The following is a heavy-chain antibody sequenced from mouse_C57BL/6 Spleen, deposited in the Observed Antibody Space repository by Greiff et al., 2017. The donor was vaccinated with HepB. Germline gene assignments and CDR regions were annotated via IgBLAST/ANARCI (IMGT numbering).Heavy chain of an antibody. CDR1: GYSITSGYY. D-gene: IGHD2-1*01. J-gene: IGHJ3*01. CDR3: ARDLYSLFAY. Sequence: EVQLQESGPGLVKPSQSLSLTCSVTGYSITSGYYWNWIRQFPGNKLEWMGYISYDGSNNYNPSLKNRISITRDTSKNQFFLKLNSVTTEDTATYYCARDLYSLFAYWGQGTLVTVSA. V-gene: IGHV3-6*01. CDR2: ISYDGSN.